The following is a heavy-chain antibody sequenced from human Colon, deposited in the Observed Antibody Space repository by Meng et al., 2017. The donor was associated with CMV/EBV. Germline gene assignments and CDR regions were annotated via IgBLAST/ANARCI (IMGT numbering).Heavy chain of an antibody. CDR3: ARSEFWNSFYKHIDFDS. Sequence: ASVLVSCKSSGYTFTDYYIHWVRQPPGQGLEWMGWIDPKSGGTKYPQAFQGRVTMSSDTSMTTAYLDISGLRSDDTAIYYCARSEFWNSFYKHIDFDSWGQGTLVTVSS. J-gene: IGHJ4*02. V-gene: IGHV1-2*02. CDR2: IDPKSGGT. CDR1: GYTFTDYY. D-gene: IGHD3/OR15-3a*01.